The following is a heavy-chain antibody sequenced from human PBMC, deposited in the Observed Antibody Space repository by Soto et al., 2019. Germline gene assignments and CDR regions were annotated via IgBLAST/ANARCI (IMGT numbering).Heavy chain of an antibody. Sequence: SETLSLTCTVSGGSISSGDYYWGWIRQPPGKGLEWIGSIYYSGSTYYNPSLKSRVTISVDTSKNQFSLKLSSVIAADTAVYYCARHTPAISISDHWGQGTLVTVSS. CDR2: IYYSGST. V-gene: IGHV4-39*01. CDR3: ARHTPAISISDH. J-gene: IGHJ4*02. D-gene: IGHD2-15*01. CDR1: GGSISSGDYY.